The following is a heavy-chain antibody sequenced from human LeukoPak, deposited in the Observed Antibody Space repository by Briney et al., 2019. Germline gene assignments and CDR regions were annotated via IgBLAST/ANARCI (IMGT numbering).Heavy chain of an antibody. CDR2: ISPSGGIT. CDR3: AKQGPVVPAADY. J-gene: IGHJ4*02. Sequence: GGSLRLSCAASGFTFSSHGMNWVRQAPGKGLEWVSGISPSGGITYYTDSVKGRFTISRDNSKNTVSLQMNSLRGEDTAVYYCAKQGPVVPAADYWGQGTLVTVSS. V-gene: IGHV3-23*01. CDR1: GFTFSSHG. D-gene: IGHD2-2*01.